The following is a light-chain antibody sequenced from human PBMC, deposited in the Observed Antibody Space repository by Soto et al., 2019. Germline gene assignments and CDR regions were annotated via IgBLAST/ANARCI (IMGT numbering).Light chain of an antibody. CDR1: QSVGNF. CDR2: NAS. CDR3: QQYNSYSPEGLT. V-gene: IGKV3-11*01. J-gene: IGKJ4*01. Sequence: EIVLAQSPATLSLSPGERATLSCRASQSVGNFLAWYQHRPGQAPRHLILNASTRATGIPPRFSGSGSGTDFTLTISSLQPDDFATYFCQQYNSYSPEGLTFGGGTKVEI.